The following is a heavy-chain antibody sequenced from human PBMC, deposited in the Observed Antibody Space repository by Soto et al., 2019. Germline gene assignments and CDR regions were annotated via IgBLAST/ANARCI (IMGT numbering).Heavy chain of an antibody. CDR1: GGSISSYS. J-gene: IGHJ5*02. CDR3: AKRGRDRREPGAVNWLDP. D-gene: IGHD2-2*01. V-gene: IGHV4-4*07. Sequence: QVQLQESGPGLVKPSETLSITCTVSGGSISSYSWNWIRQSAGKGLEWIGRMYSSGSTNYNPSLNSRVSMSLDTSTNQFYLKLSSVTAADTAVYYCAKRGRDRREPGAVNWLDPWGQGTLVIVSS. CDR2: MYSSGST.